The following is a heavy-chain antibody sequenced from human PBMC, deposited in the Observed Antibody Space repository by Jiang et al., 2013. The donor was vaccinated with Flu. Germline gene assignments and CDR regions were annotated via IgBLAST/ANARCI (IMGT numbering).Heavy chain of an antibody. CDR2: ISRSSTYI. V-gene: IGHV3-21*01. D-gene: IGHD3-10*01. Sequence: VQLVESGGGLVKPGGSLRLSCAASGFSLSSYSMNWVRQAPGKGLEWVSSISRSSTYIFLADSLKGRFAISRDNAKNSLYLQINSLRAEDTAVYYCARDSSSYGTGDFDYWGQGILVTVSS. J-gene: IGHJ4*02. CDR3: ARDSSSYGTGDFDY. CDR1: GFSLSSYS.